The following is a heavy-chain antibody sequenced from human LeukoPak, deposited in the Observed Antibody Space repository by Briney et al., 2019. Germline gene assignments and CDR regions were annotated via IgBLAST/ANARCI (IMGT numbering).Heavy chain of an antibody. CDR3: AREVAMIRGVKNWFDR. CDR1: GDSVSSNDAS. J-gene: IGHJ5*02. CDR2: TFYRSKWYY. D-gene: IGHD3-10*01. V-gene: IGHV6-1*01. Sequence: SQTLSLTCAISGDSVSSNDASRNWIRQSPSRGLEWLGRTFYRSKWYYDYEASLKSRITINPDTSKNQFSLQLNSVTPEDTAMYYCAREVAMIRGVKNWFDRWGQGTLVTVSS.